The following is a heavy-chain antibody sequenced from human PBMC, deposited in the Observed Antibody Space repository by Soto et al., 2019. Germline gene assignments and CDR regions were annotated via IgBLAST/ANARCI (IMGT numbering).Heavy chain of an antibody. V-gene: IGHV3-48*01. D-gene: IGHD5-18*01. J-gene: IGHJ5*02. Sequence: GGSLRLSCAASGFTFSSYSMNWVRQAPGKGLEWVSYISSSSSTIYYADSVKGRFTISRDNAKNSLYLQMNSLRAEDTAVYYCAREGEPTVMDQYNWVDPWGQGTLVTVSS. CDR2: ISSSSSTI. CDR3: AREGEPTVMDQYNWVDP. CDR1: GFTFSSYS.